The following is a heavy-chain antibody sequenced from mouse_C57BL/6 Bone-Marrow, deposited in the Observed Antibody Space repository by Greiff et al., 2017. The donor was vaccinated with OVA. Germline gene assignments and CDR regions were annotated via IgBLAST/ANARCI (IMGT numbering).Heavy chain of an antibody. D-gene: IGHD2-4*01. CDR1: GFSLTSYG. V-gene: IGHV2-5*01. J-gene: IGHJ3*01. Sequence: VHVVESGPGLVQPSQSLSIPCTVSGFSLTSYGVHWVRQSPGKGLEWLGVIWRGGSTDYNAAFLYRLSITTDDSKSQVFFKMNSLQADDTAIYYCAKNDDYDYDWFAYWGQGTLVTVSA. CDR2: IWRGGST. CDR3: AKNDDYDYDWFAY.